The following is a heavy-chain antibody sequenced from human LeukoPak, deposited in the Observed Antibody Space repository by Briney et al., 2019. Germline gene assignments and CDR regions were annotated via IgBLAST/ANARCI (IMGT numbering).Heavy chain of an antibody. J-gene: IGHJ5*02. V-gene: IGHV4-59*01. CDR2: ISYTGNT. Sequence: SETLSLTCTVSGGSISSYYWSWIRQPPGKGLEWIGYISYTGNTNYNPSLKSRVSILVDTSKNQFSLKLNSVTAADTAVYYCARDSSGSGSYFNWFDPWGQGNLVTVSS. CDR1: GGSISSYY. D-gene: IGHD3-10*01. CDR3: ARDSSGSGSYFNWFDP.